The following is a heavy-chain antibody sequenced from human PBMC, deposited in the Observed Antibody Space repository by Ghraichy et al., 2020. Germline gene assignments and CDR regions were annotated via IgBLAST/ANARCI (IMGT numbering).Heavy chain of an antibody. CDR2: IYYSGST. V-gene: IGHV4-61*01. J-gene: IGHJ4*02. CDR1: GGSVSSGSYY. Sequence: SQTLSLTCTVSGGSVSSGSYYWSWIRQPPGKGLEWIGYIYYSGSTNYNPSLKSRVTISVDTSKNQFSLKLSSVTAADTAVYYCARDSVVGVVGHDWGQGTLVTVSS. D-gene: IGHD5/OR15-5a*01. CDR3: ARDSVVGVVGHD.